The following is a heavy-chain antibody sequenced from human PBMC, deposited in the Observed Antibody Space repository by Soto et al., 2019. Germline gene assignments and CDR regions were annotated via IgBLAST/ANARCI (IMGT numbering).Heavy chain of an antibody. CDR2: IYPGDSDT. Sequence: GESLKISCKGSGYKFTSYWIGWVRQMPGKGLEWMGIIYPGDSDTRYSPSFQGQITISADKSITTAYLQWSSLKASDTAMYYCARIYGDYDAGMDVWGQGTTVTVSS. CDR3: ARIYGDYDAGMDV. J-gene: IGHJ6*02. V-gene: IGHV5-51*01. D-gene: IGHD4-17*01. CDR1: GYKFTSYW.